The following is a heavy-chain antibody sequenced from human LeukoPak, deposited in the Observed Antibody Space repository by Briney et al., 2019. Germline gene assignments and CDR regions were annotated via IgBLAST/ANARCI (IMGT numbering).Heavy chain of an antibody. V-gene: IGHV1-24*01. D-gene: IGHD2-8*01. CDR2: FDPEDCET. CDR1: GHTLSELS. J-gene: IGHJ3*02. Sequence: LWASVKVSCKVSGHTLSELSMHWVRQAPGKGPEWMGGFDPEDCETINAQKTQGRVTMTEDTSTDTAYMELSSVRFEDTAVYYCATGNGAFDIWGQGTMVTVSS. CDR3: ATGNGAFDI.